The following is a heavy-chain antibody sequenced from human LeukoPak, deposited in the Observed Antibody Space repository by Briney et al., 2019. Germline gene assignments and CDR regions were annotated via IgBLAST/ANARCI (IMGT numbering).Heavy chain of an antibody. D-gene: IGHD3-22*01. J-gene: IGHJ5*02. CDR1: RYTFTGHY. CDR3: ARSTPFFNYESSGYYFWFDP. Sequence: ASVKVSCKASRYTFTGHYIHWVRQAPGQGLEWMGWINPSSGATNYAQKFQGRVTLTRDTSISTAFMELSRLISDDTAVYYCARSTPFFNYESSGYYFWFDPWGQGALVTVSS. V-gene: IGHV1-2*02. CDR2: INPSSGAT.